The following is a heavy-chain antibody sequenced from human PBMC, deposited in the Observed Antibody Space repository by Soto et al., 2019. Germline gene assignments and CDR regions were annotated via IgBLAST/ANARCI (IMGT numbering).Heavy chain of an antibody. J-gene: IGHJ6*02. CDR1: GVTFSGSA. CDR2: IRSKANNYAT. Sequence: EVQLVESGGGLVQPGGSLKLSRAASGVTFSGSAVHWVRQAFGKGLEWVGRIRSKANNYATAYAASVQGRFTIFRDDLTNTAYLQMNSLKTEDTAVYYCTNPQVYYGMDVWGQGTTVTVSS. CDR3: TNPQVYYGMDV. V-gene: IGHV3-73*02.